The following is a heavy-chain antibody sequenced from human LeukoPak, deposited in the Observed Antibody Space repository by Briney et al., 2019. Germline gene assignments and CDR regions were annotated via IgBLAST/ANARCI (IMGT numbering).Heavy chain of an antibody. Sequence: GSLRLSCAASGFTFDDYAMHWVRQAPGKGLEWVSLISGDGGSTYYADSVKGRFTISRDNAKNSLYLQMNSLRAEDTAVYYCARESLVGYFDYWGQGTLVTVSS. CDR2: ISGDGGST. CDR3: ARESLVGYFDY. D-gene: IGHD6-6*01. J-gene: IGHJ4*02. CDR1: GFTFDDYA. V-gene: IGHV3-43*02.